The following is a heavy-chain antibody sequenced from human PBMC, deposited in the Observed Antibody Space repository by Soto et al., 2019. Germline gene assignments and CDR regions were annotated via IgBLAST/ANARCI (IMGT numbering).Heavy chain of an antibody. J-gene: IGHJ4*02. V-gene: IGHV3-23*01. CDR3: AKGRVTGTTWAPDFDF. CDR2: TNGRGYST. D-gene: IGHD4-17*01. Sequence: VQLLESGGGLVKPGGSLRLSCATSEFTFDKYAMSWVRQAPGKGLEWVSGTNGRGYSTNYAASVNGRFTISRDNANNTWFLQMNSLTVADTALYYWAKGRVTGTTWAPDFDFWGQGTRVAVSS. CDR1: EFTFDKYA.